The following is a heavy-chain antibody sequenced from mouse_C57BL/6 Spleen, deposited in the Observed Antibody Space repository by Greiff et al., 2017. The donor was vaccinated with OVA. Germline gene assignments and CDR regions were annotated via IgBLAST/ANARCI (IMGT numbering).Heavy chain of an antibody. D-gene: IGHD2-3*01. CDR3: ARGGDGYNGD. CDR2: IYPGDGDT. Sequence: VQLQQSGPELVKPGASVKISCKASGYAFSSSWMNWVKQRPGKGLEWIGRIYPGDGDTNYNGKFKGKATLTADKSSRTAYMQLSSLTSEDSAVYFCARGGDGYNGDWGQGTTLTVSS. CDR1: GYAFSSSW. J-gene: IGHJ2*01. V-gene: IGHV1-82*01.